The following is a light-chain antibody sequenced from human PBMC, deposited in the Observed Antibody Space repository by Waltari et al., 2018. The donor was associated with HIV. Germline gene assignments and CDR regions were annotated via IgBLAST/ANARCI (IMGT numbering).Light chain of an antibody. Sequence: DIVMTQSPLALAVTPGKPASTSCRSMLSLLQSNVDNYLDWYLQNPGQSPQLLIYFASNRASGAPDRFSGSGSGRDFTLKISRVEAEDVGVYYCMEALEVTFGQGTKVEIK. J-gene: IGKJ1*01. CDR2: FAS. V-gene: IGKV2-28*01. CDR3: MEALEVT. CDR1: LSLLQSNVDNY.